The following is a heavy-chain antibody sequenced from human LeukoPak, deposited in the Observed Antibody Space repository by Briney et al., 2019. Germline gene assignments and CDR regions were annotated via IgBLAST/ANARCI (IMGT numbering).Heavy chain of an antibody. J-gene: IGHJ5*02. CDR3: ARTTTVTSNWFDP. CDR1: GYTFTGYY. Sequence: ASVKVSCKASGYTFTGYYMHWVRQAPGQGLEWMGWINPNSGGTNYAQKFQGRVSMTTDTSTSTAYMELRSLRSDDTAVYYCARTTTVTSNWFDPWGQGTLVTVSS. CDR2: INPNSGGT. D-gene: IGHD4-17*01. V-gene: IGHV1-2*02.